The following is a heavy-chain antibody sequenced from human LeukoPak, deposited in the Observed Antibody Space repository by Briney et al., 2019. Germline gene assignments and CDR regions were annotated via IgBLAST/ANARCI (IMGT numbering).Heavy chain of an antibody. J-gene: IGHJ5*02. CDR1: GGSISSYA. CDR2: IIPILGIA. D-gene: IGHD3-22*01. V-gene: IGHV1-69*04. CDR3: ARSYYYDSSGYYP. Sequence: SVKVSCKASGGSISSYAISWVRQAPGQGLEWMGRIIPILGIANYAQKFQGRVTMTRDTSTSTVYMELSSLRSEDTAVYYCARSYYYDSSGYYPWGQGTLVTVSS.